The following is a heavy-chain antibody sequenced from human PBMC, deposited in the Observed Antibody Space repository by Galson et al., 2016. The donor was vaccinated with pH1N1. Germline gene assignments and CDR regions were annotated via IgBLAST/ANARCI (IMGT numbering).Heavy chain of an antibody. V-gene: IGHV3-7*04. Sequence: SLRLSCAASGGTFMNFWMSWVRQAPGKGLEWMANIEQARGEKYYVDSVKGRFTMSRDNAKKSLYLQMNSLGFEDTAVYYCARDRKVDPAAMGYYYHGMDVWGKGTTVTATS. CDR3: ARDRKVDPAAMGYYYHGMDV. CDR1: GGTFMNFW. D-gene: IGHD2-2*01. CDR2: IEQARGEK. J-gene: IGHJ6*04.